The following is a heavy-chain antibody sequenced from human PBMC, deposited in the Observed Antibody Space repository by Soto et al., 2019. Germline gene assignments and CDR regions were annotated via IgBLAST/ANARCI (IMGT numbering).Heavy chain of an antibody. CDR1: GGSFSGYY. CDR3: ARTVRLRIAAAGTPRYCGMDV. V-gene: IGHV4-34*01. CDR2: INHSGST. J-gene: IGHJ6*02. Sequence: SETLSLTCAVYGGSFSGYYWSWISQPPGKGLEWIGEINHSGSTNYNPSLKSRVTISVDTSKNPFSLKLSSVTAADTAVYYCARTVRLRIAAAGTPRYCGMDVWGQGTTVTVSS. D-gene: IGHD6-13*01.